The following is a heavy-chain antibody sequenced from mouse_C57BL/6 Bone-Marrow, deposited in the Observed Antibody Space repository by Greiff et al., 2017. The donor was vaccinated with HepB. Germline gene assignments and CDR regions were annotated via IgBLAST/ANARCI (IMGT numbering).Heavy chain of an antibody. V-gene: IGHV14-4*01. CDR3: TTDYGRDYAMDY. J-gene: IGHJ4*01. CDR1: GFNIKDDY. D-gene: IGHD1-1*01. CDR2: IDPENGDT. Sequence: VQLQQSGAELVRPGASVKLSCTASGFNIKDDYMHWVKQRPEQGLEWIGWIDPENGDTEYASKFQGKATITADTSSNTAYLQLSSLTSEDTAVYDCTTDYGRDYAMDYWGQGTSVTVSS.